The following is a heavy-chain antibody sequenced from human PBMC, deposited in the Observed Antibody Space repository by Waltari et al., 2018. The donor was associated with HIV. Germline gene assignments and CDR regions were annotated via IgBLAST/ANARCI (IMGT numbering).Heavy chain of an antibody. CDR1: GFSFSDYT. D-gene: IGHD4-4*01. CDR3: AKARTTVTRPSHFDF. Sequence: EVQLVESGGGLVKPGGSLRLSCVASGFSFSDYTMSWVRQAPVKELQWVSSISLSGDFLYYADSVEGRFTISRDNAKNTLYLQMNSLRADDTALYYCAKARTTVTRPSHFDFWGQGILVTVSS. J-gene: IGHJ4*02. CDR2: ISLSGDFL. V-gene: IGHV3-21*01.